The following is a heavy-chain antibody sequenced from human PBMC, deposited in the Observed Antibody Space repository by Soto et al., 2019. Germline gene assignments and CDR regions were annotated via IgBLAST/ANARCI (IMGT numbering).Heavy chain of an antibody. J-gene: IGHJ5*02. D-gene: IGHD2-2*02. V-gene: IGHV1-69*06. CDR3: ARDVEYCSSTSCYTDNWFDP. CDR1: GGTFSSYA. Sequence: QVQLVQSGAEVKKPGSSVKVSCKASGGTFSSYAISWVRQAPGQGLEWMGGIIPIVGTANYAQKFQGRVTITADKSTSTAYMELSSLRSEDTAVYYCARDVEYCSSTSCYTDNWFDPWGQGTLVTVSS. CDR2: IIPIVGTA.